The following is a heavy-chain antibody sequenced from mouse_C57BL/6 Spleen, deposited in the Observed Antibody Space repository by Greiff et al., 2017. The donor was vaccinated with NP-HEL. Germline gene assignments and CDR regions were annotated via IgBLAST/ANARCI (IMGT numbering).Heavy chain of an antibody. Sequence: VQLQQSGPELVKPGASVKISCKASGYSFTGYYMNWVKQSPEKSLEWIGEINPSTGGTTYNQKFKAKATLTVDKSSSTAYMQLKSLTSEDSAVYYCARYYSNYFDYWGQGTTLTVSS. CDR3: ARYYSNYFDY. D-gene: IGHD2-5*01. V-gene: IGHV1-42*01. CDR2: INPSTGGT. CDR1: GYSFTGYY. J-gene: IGHJ2*01.